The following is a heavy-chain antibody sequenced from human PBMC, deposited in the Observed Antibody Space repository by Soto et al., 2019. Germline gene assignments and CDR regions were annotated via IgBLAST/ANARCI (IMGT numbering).Heavy chain of an antibody. J-gene: IGHJ4*02. V-gene: IGHV3-66*01. Sequence: EVPLVESGGGLVQPGGSLRLSCAASGVTVSNDYMSWVRQAPGKGLEWVSVIYSGGRSYYAGSVKGRSIISRDSSKNTLYIQRYRLAAEDTAEYYCGRETYDDYRGQGTLVTVSS. D-gene: IGHD5-12*01. CDR1: GVTVSNDY. CDR3: GRETYDDY. CDR2: IYSGGRS.